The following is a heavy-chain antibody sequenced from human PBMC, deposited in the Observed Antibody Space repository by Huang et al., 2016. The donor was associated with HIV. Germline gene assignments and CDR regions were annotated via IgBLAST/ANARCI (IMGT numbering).Heavy chain of an antibody. J-gene: IGHJ4*02. CDR1: GYPFSTYA. D-gene: IGHD1-1*01. Sequence: QVNLVQSGAEVKKPGASVNISCRASGYPFSTYAIHWVRQAPGQRLEWMGGISDVSGNIQYSQKFKGRVTITGDTSATTAYMELSGLTSEDTALYFCARSPSRHLSNWTLDYWGQGTLVTVSS. CDR3: ARSPSRHLSNWTLDY. CDR2: ISDVSGNI. V-gene: IGHV1-3*01.